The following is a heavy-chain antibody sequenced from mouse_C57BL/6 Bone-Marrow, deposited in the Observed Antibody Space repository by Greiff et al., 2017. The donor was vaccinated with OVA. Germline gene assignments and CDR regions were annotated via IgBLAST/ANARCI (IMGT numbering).Heavy chain of an antibody. J-gene: IGHJ2*01. CDR1: GYTFTDYY. Sequence: QVQLQQSGAELVRPGASVKLSCKASGYTFTDYYINWVKQRPGQGLEWIARIYPGSGNTYYNEKFKGKATLTAEKSSSTAYMQLSSLTSEDSAVYFCARELGLRHFDYWGQGTTLTVSS. D-gene: IGHD2-4*01. CDR3: ARELGLRHFDY. CDR2: IYPGSGNT. V-gene: IGHV1-76*01.